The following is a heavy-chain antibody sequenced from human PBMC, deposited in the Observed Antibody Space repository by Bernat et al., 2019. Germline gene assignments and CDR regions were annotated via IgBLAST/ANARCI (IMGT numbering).Heavy chain of an antibody. Sequence: QVQLVQSGAEVKKPGASVKVSCKASGYTFTGYYMHWVRQAPGQGLEWMGWINPNSGGTNYAQKFQGWVTMTRDTSISTAYMELSMLRSDDTAVYYCARMAYYYDSSGYSPYFDYWGQGTLVTVAS. CDR1: GYTFTGYY. V-gene: IGHV1-2*04. CDR3: ARMAYYYDSSGYSPYFDY. CDR2: INPNSGGT. D-gene: IGHD3-22*01. J-gene: IGHJ4*02.